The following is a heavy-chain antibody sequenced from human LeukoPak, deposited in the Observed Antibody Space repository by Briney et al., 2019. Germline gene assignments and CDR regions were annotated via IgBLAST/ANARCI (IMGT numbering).Heavy chain of an antibody. CDR1: GGSLRNYS. Sequence: SETLTLTCTVSGGSLRNYSWGWIRQPPGKGLEWVGYIYYSGSNNYNPSLKSRVTISVDTTRNQFSLKLSSVTAADTAVYYCARLLPAVAGTSYFPHWGQGTLVTVSS. D-gene: IGHD6-19*01. J-gene: IGHJ1*01. CDR3: ARLLPAVAGTSYFPH. CDR2: IYYSGSN. V-gene: IGHV4-59*12.